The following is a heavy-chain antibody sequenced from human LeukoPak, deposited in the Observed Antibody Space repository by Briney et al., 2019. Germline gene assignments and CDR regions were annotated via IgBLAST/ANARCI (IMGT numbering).Heavy chain of an antibody. J-gene: IGHJ4*02. CDR2: IYHSGST. CDR3: ARVLKGRAPFDY. V-gene: IGHV4-38-2*02. Sequence: KTSETLSLTCTVSGYSINSGYYWGWIRQPPGKGLEWIGSIYHSGSTYYNPSLKSRVTTSVDTSKNQFSLKLSSVTAADTAVYYCARVLKGRAPFDYWGQGTLVTVSS. CDR1: GYSINSGYY.